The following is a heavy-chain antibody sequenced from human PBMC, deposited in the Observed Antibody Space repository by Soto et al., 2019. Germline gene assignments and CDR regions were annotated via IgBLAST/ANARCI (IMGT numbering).Heavy chain of an antibody. V-gene: IGHV4-4*02. CDR2: IYHSGST. D-gene: IGHD6-13*01. Sequence: PSETLSLTCAVSGGSISSSNWWSWVRQPPGKGLEWIGEIYHSGSTNYNPSLKSRVTISVDKSKNQFSLKLSSVTAAYTVVYYCARSPYLAAAPDVWGQGTTVTVSS. CDR1: GGSISSSNW. J-gene: IGHJ6*02. CDR3: ARSPYLAAAPDV.